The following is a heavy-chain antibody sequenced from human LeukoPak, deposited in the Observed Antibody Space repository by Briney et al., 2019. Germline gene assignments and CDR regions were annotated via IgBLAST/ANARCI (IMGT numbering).Heavy chain of an antibody. V-gene: IGHV3-7*03. CDR3: AGEKDLDINEVVAATYYFDH. J-gene: IGHJ4*02. Sequence: GGSLRLSCAASGFTFSSYWMSWVRQAPGKGLEWVANIKQDGSEKYYVDSVKGRFTISRDNAKNSLYLQMNSLRAEDTAVYYCAGEKDLDINEVVAATYYFDHWGQGTLVTVSS. CDR1: GFTFSSYW. CDR2: IKQDGSEK. D-gene: IGHD2-15*01.